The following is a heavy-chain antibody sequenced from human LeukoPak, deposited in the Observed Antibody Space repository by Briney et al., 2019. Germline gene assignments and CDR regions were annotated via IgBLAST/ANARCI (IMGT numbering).Heavy chain of an antibody. J-gene: IGHJ4*02. CDR1: GFTFSRFG. V-gene: IGHV3-30*19. CDR2: INYDGSKE. Sequence: RRSLRLSCAASGFTFSRFGMHWVRQAPGKGLEWVTFINYDGSKEYYADSVKGRFTISRDNSKNTLYLQMNSLRAEDTAVYYCAREWDSGSYYNYWGQGTLVTVSS. CDR3: AREWDSGSYYNY. D-gene: IGHD1-26*01.